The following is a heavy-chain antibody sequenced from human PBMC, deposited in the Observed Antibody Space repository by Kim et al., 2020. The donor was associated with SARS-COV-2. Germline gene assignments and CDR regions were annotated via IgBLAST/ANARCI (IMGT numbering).Heavy chain of an antibody. Sequence: YNPSLKSRVTISVDTSKNQFSLKLSSVTAADTAVYYCAGPYSSSPYYFDYWGQGTLVTVSS. CDR3: AGPYSSSPYYFDY. J-gene: IGHJ4*02. D-gene: IGHD6-6*01. V-gene: IGHV4-39*01.